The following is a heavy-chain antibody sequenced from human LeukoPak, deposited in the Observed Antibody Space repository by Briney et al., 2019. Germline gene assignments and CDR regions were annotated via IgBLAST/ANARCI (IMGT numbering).Heavy chain of an antibody. D-gene: IGHD6-19*01. Sequence: PGGSLRLSCAASGFTFSSYAMSWVRQAPGKGLEWGSAISGSGGSTYYADSVKGRFTISRDNSKNTLYLQMNSLRAEDTAVYYCAQGGSSGWYRGTWFDPWGQGTLVTVSS. J-gene: IGHJ5*02. CDR1: GFTFSSYA. V-gene: IGHV3-23*01. CDR3: AQGGSSGWYRGTWFDP. CDR2: ISGSGGST.